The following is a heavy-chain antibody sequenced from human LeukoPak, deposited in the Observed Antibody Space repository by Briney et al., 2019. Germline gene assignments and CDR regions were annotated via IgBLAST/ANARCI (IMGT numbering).Heavy chain of an antibody. J-gene: IGHJ5*02. CDR3: ARDSRFRDFWSGYYSGGWFDT. CDR1: GGSISSYY. V-gene: IGHV4-59*01. CDR2: IYYSGST. Sequence: SETLSLTCTVSGGSISSYYWSWIRQPPGKGLEWIGYIYYSGSTNYNPSLKSRVTISVDTSKNQFSLKLSSVTAADTAVYYCARDSRFRDFWSGYYSGGWFDTWGQGILVTVSS. D-gene: IGHD3-3*01.